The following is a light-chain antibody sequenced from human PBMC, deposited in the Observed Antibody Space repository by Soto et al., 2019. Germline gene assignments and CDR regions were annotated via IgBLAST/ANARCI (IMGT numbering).Light chain of an antibody. V-gene: IGLV2-8*01. J-gene: IGLJ2*01. CDR1: DSDIGTYIY. CDR2: EVN. CDR3: SSYAGVKNFVV. Sequence: QSVLTQPPSASGSPGQSVTISCTGSDSDIGTYIYVSWYQQHPGKGPKLILYEVNKRPSGVPDRFSGSKSGNTASLTVSGLQIEDEADYFCSSYAGVKNFVVFGGGNKLTVL.